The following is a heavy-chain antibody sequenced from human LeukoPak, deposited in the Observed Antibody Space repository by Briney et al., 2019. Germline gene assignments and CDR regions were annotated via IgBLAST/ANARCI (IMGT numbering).Heavy chain of an antibody. CDR3: AREDG. J-gene: IGHJ4*02. V-gene: IGHV3-30*02. CDR1: GFPFSSYG. Sequence: GVSLRLSCAASGFPFSSYGMHWVRQAPGKGLDWVAFIRYDGSNKFYSDSVRGRFTISRDNSKSTLYLQMNSLRPEDTAVYYCAREDGWGQGTLVTVSS. CDR2: IRYDGSNK. D-gene: IGHD4-17*01.